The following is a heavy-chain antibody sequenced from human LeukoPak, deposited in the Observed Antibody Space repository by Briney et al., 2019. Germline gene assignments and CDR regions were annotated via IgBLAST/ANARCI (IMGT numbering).Heavy chain of an antibody. D-gene: IGHD1-20*01. CDR2: ISAYNGNT. V-gene: IGHV1-18*04. CDR3: AREVTGPDY. J-gene: IGHJ4*02. Sequence: ASVKVSCKASGYTFINHWMHWVRQAPGQGLEWMGWISAYNGNTNYAQKLQGRVTMTTDTSTSTAYMELRSLRSDDTAVYYCAREVTGPDYWGQGTLVTVSS. CDR1: GYTFINHW.